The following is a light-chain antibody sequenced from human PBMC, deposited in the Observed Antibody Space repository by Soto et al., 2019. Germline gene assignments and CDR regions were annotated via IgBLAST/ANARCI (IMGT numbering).Light chain of an antibody. CDR3: QQHGSSLAT. Sequence: EIVLTQSPGTLSLSPGERATLSCRASQSVSSSYLAWYQQKPGQAPRLLIYGASSRATGIPDRFSGSGSGTDFTLTISRLDPEDFAVYYCQQHGSSLATFGGGTKVDIK. CDR2: GAS. CDR1: QSVSSSY. J-gene: IGKJ4*01. V-gene: IGKV3-20*01.